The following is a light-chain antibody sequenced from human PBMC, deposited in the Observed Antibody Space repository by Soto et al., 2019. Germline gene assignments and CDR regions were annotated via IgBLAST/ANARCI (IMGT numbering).Light chain of an antibody. V-gene: IGKV3-20*01. J-gene: IGKJ1*01. CDR1: QSVSNDY. CDR3: QQYGSSPRT. CDR2: SVS. Sequence: EMVLTQSACTLSWSPGDRATLSCRASQSVSNDYVAWVQQKPGQTPRLLIYSVSSRATGIPDRFSGSGSGTDFTLTISRLETEDLAVYYCQQYGSSPRTFGQGTKVDIK.